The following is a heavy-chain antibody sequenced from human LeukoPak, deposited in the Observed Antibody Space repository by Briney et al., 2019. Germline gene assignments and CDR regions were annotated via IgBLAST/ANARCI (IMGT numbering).Heavy chain of an antibody. J-gene: IGHJ4*02. Sequence: PGGSLRLSCAASGFTVSSNYMSWVRQAPGTGLEWVSVIYSGGSTYYADSVKGRFTISRDNSKNTLYLQMNSLRAEDTAVYYCARHKAARYSDYWGQGTLVTVSS. D-gene: IGHD6-6*01. CDR3: ARHKAARYSDY. CDR1: GFTVSSNY. CDR2: IYSGGST. V-gene: IGHV3-53*01.